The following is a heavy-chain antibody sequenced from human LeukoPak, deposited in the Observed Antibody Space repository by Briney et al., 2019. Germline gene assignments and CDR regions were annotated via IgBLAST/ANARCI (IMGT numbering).Heavy chain of an antibody. V-gene: IGHV1-69*05. D-gene: IGHD5-18*01. CDR2: ISPMFGTT. Sequence: SVKVSCKASGGTFSSYGISWVRQAPGQGLEWMGRISPMFGTTNYAQKFQGRVTITTDESTSKVDMELSSLRSEDTAVYYCARENKWIQPYMGVWGKGTTVTVSS. CDR3: ARENKWIQPYMGV. J-gene: IGHJ6*03. CDR1: GGTFSSYG.